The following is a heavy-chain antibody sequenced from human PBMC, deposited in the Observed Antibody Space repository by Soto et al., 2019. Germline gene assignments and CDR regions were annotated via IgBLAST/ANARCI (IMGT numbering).Heavy chain of an antibody. J-gene: IGHJ4*02. D-gene: IGHD3-16*01. V-gene: IGHV1-69*01. CDR3: AKVMAAAGYDS. CDR1: GGTFGNSA. CDR2: IIPVFGTV. Sequence: QVKLVQSGAEVKKPGSSVKVSCKASGGTFGNSAISWVRQDPGQGLEWMGGIIPVFGTVNYAQKVEGRVTIAADESTSTVFMKMSRLTSEDTAVYYCAKVMAAAGYDSWGQGTLVTVSS.